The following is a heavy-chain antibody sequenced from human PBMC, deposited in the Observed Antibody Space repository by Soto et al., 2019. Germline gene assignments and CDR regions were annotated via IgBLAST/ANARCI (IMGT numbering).Heavy chain of an antibody. V-gene: IGHV4-39*01. CDR1: GGSISSSSYY. CDR3: ARLRRQLVWGGYYFDY. Sequence: QLQLQESGPGLVKPSETLSLTCTVSGGSISSSSYYWGWIRQPPGKGLEWIGSIYYSGSTYYNPSLKSRVTIAVDTSKNQFSRKLSSVTAADTAVYYCARLRRQLVWGGYYFDYWGQGTLVTVSS. D-gene: IGHD6-6*01. J-gene: IGHJ4*02. CDR2: IYYSGST.